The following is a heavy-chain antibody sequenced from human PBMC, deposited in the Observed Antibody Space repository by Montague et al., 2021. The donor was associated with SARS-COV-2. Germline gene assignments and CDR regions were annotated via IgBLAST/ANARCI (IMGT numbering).Heavy chain of an antibody. CDR3: ARVAQLLLGNPQNLFDP. V-gene: IGHV3-30-3*01. CDR1: GFSFSSYA. Sequence: SLRLSCAASGFSFSSYAMHWVRQPPGKELEWLAVISFDGNDRYYAGSLRGRFTISRDNSKDTLYLQLTDPRSDDTGVYYCARVAQLLLGNPQNLFDPWGQGTLVTVST. J-gene: IGHJ5*02. D-gene: IGHD4-23*01. CDR2: ISFDGNDR.